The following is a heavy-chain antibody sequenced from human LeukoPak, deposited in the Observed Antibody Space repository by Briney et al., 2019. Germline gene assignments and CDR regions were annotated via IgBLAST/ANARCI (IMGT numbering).Heavy chain of an antibody. Sequence: GGSLRLSCAASGFTFSDYYMSWIRQAPGKGLEWVSAISGSGGSTYYADSVKGRFTISRDNSKNTLYLQMNSLRAEDTAVYYCAKRGCSGGSCYPPYAFDIWGQGTMVTVSS. CDR2: ISGSGGST. CDR3: AKRGCSGGSCYPPYAFDI. CDR1: GFTFSDYY. D-gene: IGHD2-15*01. J-gene: IGHJ3*02. V-gene: IGHV3-23*01.